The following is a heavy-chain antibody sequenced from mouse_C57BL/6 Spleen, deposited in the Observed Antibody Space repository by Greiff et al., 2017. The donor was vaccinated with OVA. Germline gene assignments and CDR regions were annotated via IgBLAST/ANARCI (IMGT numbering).Heavy chain of an antibody. J-gene: IGHJ4*01. CDR1: GFTFSDYG. CDR3: ANDDPFGDY. V-gene: IGHV5-17*01. CDR2: ISSGSSTI. D-gene: IGHD2-3*01. Sequence: EVMLEESGGGLVKPGGSLKLSCAASGFTFSDYGMHWVRQAPEKGLEWVAYISSGSSTIYYADTVKGRFTISRDNAKNNLFLQMNSLRLEDTAMYYCANDDPFGDYWGQGTSVTVSS.